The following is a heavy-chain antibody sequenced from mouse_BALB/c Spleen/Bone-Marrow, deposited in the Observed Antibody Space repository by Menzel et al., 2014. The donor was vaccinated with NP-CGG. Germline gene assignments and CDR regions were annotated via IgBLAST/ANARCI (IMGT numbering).Heavy chain of an antibody. J-gene: IGHJ4*01. CDR1: GFSLTSYG. D-gene: IGHD4-1*01. CDR3: ARSGTDYAMDY. V-gene: IGHV2-6-2*01. Sequence: QVQLKESGPDPVAPSQSLSLTCTVSGFSLTSYGLHWVRQPPGKGLGWLGVIWSDGSTTYNSALKSRLSISKDNSKRQVLLKMNSLQTDDTAMYYCARSGTDYAMDYWGQGTSVTVSS. CDR2: IWSDGST.